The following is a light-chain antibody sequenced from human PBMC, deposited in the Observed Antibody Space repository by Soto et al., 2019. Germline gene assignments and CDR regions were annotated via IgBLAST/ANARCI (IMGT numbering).Light chain of an antibody. V-gene: IGKV1-5*01. J-gene: IGKJ1*01. CDR1: QSIGSW. Sequence: DIQMTQSPSTLSASVGDRVTITCRASQSIGSWLAWYQHKPGKAPKLLIFDAFSLESGVPSRFSGSESATELTLTISSPQPDDFATYYCQRYNTNSRTFGQATNVEIK. CDR2: DAF. CDR3: QRYNTNSRT.